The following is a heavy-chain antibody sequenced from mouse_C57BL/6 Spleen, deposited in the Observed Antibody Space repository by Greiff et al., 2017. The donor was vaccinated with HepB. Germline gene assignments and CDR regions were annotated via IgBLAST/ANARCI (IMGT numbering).Heavy chain of an antibody. CDR3: TRDPGAYAMDY. Sequence: EVQGVESGEGLVKPGGSLKLSCAASGFTFSSYAMSWVRQTPEKRLEWVAYISSGGDYIYYADTVKGRFTISRDNARNTLYLQMSSLKSEDTAMYYCTRDPGAYAMDYWGQGTSVTVSS. J-gene: IGHJ4*01. V-gene: IGHV5-9-1*02. CDR2: ISSGGDYI. CDR1: GFTFSSYA.